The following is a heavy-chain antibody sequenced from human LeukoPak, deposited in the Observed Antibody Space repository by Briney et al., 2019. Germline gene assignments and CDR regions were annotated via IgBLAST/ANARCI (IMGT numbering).Heavy chain of an antibody. CDR2: IWYDGNNK. J-gene: IGHJ4*02. CDR3: ARSTSSEYDIYHFDY. D-gene: IGHD3-9*01. Sequence: PGGSLRLSCAASGFTFSSYGMHWVRQAPGKGLEWVAVIWYDGNNKYYADSVKGRFTISRDNSKNTLYLQMNSLRAEDKAVYYCARSTSSEYDIYHFDYWGQGTLVTVSS. CDR1: GFTFSSYG. V-gene: IGHV3-33*01.